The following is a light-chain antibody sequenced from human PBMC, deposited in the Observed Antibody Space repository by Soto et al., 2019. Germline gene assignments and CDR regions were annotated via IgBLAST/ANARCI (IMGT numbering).Light chain of an antibody. CDR3: SSYTSGSAHYV. CDR1: SSDVGAYYS. J-gene: IGLJ1*01. V-gene: IGLV2-14*01. CDR2: GVT. Sequence: QSVLTQPASVSGSPGQPITISCTGTSSDVGAYYSVSWYQHLPGKAPKLIIYGVTNRPSGVSNRFSGSKSGNTASLTISGLQAEDEADYHCSSYTSGSAHYVFGAGTKVTVL.